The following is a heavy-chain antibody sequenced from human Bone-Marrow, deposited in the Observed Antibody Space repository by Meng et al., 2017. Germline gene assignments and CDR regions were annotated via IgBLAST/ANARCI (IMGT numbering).Heavy chain of an antibody. CDR1: GGSIGSSSYY. J-gene: IGHJ4*02. Sequence: QVQLQESGPGLVKPSETLSLTCPVSGGSIGSSSYYWGWIRQPPGEGLEWIGVIYYNGVTYYKPSLKSRVTISADASKNQFSLKLSSVTAADTAVYYCARHLSCSGAGCFFDFWGQGTLVTVSS. V-gene: IGHV4-39*01. CDR2: IYYNGVT. CDR3: ARHLSCSGAGCFFDF. D-gene: IGHD2-15*01.